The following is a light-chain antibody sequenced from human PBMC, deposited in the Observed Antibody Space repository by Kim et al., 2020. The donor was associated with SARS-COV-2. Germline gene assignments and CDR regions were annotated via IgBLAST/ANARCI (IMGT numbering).Light chain of an antibody. V-gene: IGKV1-39*01. Sequence: DIQMTQSPSSLSASVGDRVTITCRASQDISRYLNWYQQKPGKAPKLLIYTASSLQSGVPSRFTGSGSEPDFTLTISSLQPEDFATYYCQQTYSASRTFGQGTTVDIK. CDR2: TAS. CDR1: QDISRY. J-gene: IGKJ1*01. CDR3: QQTYSASRT.